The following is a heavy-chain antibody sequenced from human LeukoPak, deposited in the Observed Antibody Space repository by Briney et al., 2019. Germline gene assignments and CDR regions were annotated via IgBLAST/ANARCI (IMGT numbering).Heavy chain of an antibody. Sequence: SVKVSCKASGGTFSSYAISWVRQAPGQGLEWMGGIIPIFGTANYAQKFQGRATITTDESTSTAYMELSSLRSEDTAVYYCAREVVPAATVDYYYYMDVWGKGTTVTVSS. J-gene: IGHJ6*03. CDR2: IIPIFGTA. CDR1: GGTFSSYA. CDR3: AREVVPAATVDYYYYMDV. V-gene: IGHV1-69*05. D-gene: IGHD2-2*01.